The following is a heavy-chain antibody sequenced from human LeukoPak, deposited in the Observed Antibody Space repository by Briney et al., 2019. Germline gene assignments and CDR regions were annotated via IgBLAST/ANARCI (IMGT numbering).Heavy chain of an antibody. CDR2: ISAYNGNT. D-gene: IGHD5-12*01. CDR3: ARTPYSGYDWGYYFDY. Sequence: ASVKVSCKASGYTFTSYGISWVRQAPGQGLEWMGWISAYNGNTNYAQKLQGRVTMTTDTSTSTAYMELRSLRSDDTAMYYCARTPYSGYDWGYYFDYWGQGTLVTVSS. J-gene: IGHJ4*02. CDR1: GYTFTSYG. V-gene: IGHV1-18*01.